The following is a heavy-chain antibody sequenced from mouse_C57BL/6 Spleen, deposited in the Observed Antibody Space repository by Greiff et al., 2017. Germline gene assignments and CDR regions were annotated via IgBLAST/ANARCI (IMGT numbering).Heavy chain of an antibody. J-gene: IGHJ2*01. Sequence: QVQLQQPGAELVKPGASVKMSCKASGYTFTSYWITWVKQRPGQGLEWIGDIYPGSGSTNYNEKFKSKATLPVDTSSSTAYMQLSSLTSEDSAVYYCAKIDYYGSSPLDYWGQGTTLTVSS. D-gene: IGHD1-1*01. CDR1: GYTFTSYW. CDR3: AKIDYYGSSPLDY. V-gene: IGHV1-55*01. CDR2: IYPGSGST.